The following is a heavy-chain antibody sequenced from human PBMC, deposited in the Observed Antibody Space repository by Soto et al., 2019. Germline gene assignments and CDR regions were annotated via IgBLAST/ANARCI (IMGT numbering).Heavy chain of an antibody. D-gene: IGHD3-22*01. Sequence: LSPTCAAYNGSFHDYYWNWIHQPPEAPRDGIGEINHSGRNNYNTTHTNRVTITVDTTKNTFSPTLSTVTAADTAEYYCAKGGKVLPAAYYFDSSCYLLFACWGQGTLVTVSS. CDR3: AKGGKVLPAAYYFDSSCYLLFAC. CDR1: NGSFHDYY. CDR2: INHSGRN. V-gene: IGHV4-34*01. J-gene: IGHJ4*02.